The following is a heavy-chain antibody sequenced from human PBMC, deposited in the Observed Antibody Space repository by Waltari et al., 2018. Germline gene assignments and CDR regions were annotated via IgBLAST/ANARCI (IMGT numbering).Heavy chain of an antibody. CDR1: GFTFSNYA. CDR2: IGGSGGPI. CDR3: AKYWMPTTPYFDF. V-gene: IGHV3-23*04. J-gene: IGHJ4*02. D-gene: IGHD1-26*01. Sequence: EVYLVESGGGLVQPGGSLRLSCVASGFTFSNYAMTWVRQAPGKGLDWVSVIGGSGGPIYYADSVKGRFTISRDNSRNTVYLQMNNLRVEDTAVYYCAKYWMPTTPYFDFWGQGTLITVSS.